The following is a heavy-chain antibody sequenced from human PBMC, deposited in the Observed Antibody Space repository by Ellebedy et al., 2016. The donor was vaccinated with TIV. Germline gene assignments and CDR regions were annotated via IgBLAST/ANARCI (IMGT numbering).Heavy chain of an antibody. D-gene: IGHD4-23*01. Sequence: SETLSLTXTVSGASISSSSSYWGWIRQPPGKGLEWIGSIYYSGSTYYNPSLKSRVTISVDTSKNQFSLKLSSVTAADTAVYYCARYYGGLDYWGQGTLVTVSS. V-gene: IGHV4-39*07. J-gene: IGHJ4*02. CDR3: ARYYGGLDY. CDR2: IYYSGST. CDR1: GASISSSSSY.